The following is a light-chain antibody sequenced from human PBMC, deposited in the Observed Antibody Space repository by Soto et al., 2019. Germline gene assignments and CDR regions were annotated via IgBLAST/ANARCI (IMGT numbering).Light chain of an antibody. CDR3: QQRSNWPLIT. CDR2: DAS. Sequence: EIVLTQSPATLSLSPGERATLSCRASQSVSSYLAWYQQQPGQAPTLLIYDASNRATGIPARCSGSGSGTDFTLTISSLEPEDFAVYYCQQRSNWPLITFGQGTRLEIK. J-gene: IGKJ5*01. CDR1: QSVSSY. V-gene: IGKV3-11*01.